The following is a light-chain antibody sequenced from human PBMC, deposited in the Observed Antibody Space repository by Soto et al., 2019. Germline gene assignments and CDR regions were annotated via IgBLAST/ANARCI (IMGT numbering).Light chain of an antibody. CDR2: AAS. Sequence: VVLTQSPATLSLSPGERATLSCRASDTINIYLAWYQQKPGQAPRLLIYAASTRATGVPGRFSGSGSGTEFTLTISSLQSEDFAVYYCQQYNNWPPITFGQGTRLEIK. CDR1: DTINIY. CDR3: QQYNNWPPIT. V-gene: IGKV3-15*01. J-gene: IGKJ5*01.